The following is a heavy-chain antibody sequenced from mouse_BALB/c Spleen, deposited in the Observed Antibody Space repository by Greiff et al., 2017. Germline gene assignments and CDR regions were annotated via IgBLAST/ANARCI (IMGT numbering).Heavy chain of an antibody. Sequence: EVQLQQSGPGLVKPSQSLSLTCTVTGYSITSDYAWNWIRQFPGNKLEWMGYISYSGSTSYNPSLKSRISITRDTSKNQFFLQLNSVTTEDTATYYCARDWSLTGAMDYWGQGTSVTVSS. D-gene: IGHD6-2*01. J-gene: IGHJ4*01. CDR1: GYSITSDYA. CDR2: ISYSGST. CDR3: ARDWSLTGAMDY. V-gene: IGHV3-2*02.